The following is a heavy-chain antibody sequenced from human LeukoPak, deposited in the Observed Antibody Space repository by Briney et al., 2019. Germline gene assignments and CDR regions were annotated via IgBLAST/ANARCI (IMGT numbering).Heavy chain of an antibody. Sequence: ASVKVSCKASGYTFTGYYMHWVRQAPRQGLEWMGWINPNSGGTNYAQKFQGRVTMTRDTSISTAYMELSRLRSDDTAVYYCARDIGSGWLDAFDIWGQGTMVTVSS. CDR1: GYTFTGYY. CDR2: INPNSGGT. CDR3: ARDIGSGWLDAFDI. D-gene: IGHD6-19*01. V-gene: IGHV1-2*02. J-gene: IGHJ3*02.